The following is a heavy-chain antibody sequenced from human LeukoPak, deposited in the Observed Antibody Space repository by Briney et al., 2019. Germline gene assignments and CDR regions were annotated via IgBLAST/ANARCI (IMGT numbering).Heavy chain of an antibody. Sequence: PSETLSLTCTVSGYSISSGYYWGWIRQPPGKGLEWIGSIYHSGSTYYNPSLKSRVTISVDTSKNQFSLKLSSVTAADTAVYYCARESLLGDFDYWGQGTLVTVSS. D-gene: IGHD3-16*01. CDR2: IYHSGST. CDR3: ARESLLGDFDY. V-gene: IGHV4-38-2*02. J-gene: IGHJ4*02. CDR1: GYSISSGYY.